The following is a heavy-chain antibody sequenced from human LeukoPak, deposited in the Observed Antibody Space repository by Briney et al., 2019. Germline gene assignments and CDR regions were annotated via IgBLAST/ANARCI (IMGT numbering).Heavy chain of an antibody. V-gene: IGHV4-34*01. Sequence: SETLSLTCAVYGRSFSDYYWCWIRQTPGKGLEWIGEINHSGSTNYNPSLRSRVTISVDTSKDQFSLRLNSVTAADTAVYYCARGQTTPVGINDYWGQGTLVTVSS. CDR1: GRSFSDYY. CDR3: ARGQTTPVGINDY. D-gene: IGHD1-1*01. J-gene: IGHJ4*02. CDR2: INHSGST.